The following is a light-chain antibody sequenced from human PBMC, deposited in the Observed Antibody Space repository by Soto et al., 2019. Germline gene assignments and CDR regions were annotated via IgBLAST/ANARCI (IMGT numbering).Light chain of an antibody. V-gene: IGKV3-15*01. CDR3: QQYNNWPGT. J-gene: IGKJ1*01. Sequence: EIVMTQSPATLSVSPGERATLSCRASQSVSSKLAWYQQKPGQAPRLLFYGASTRATGIPARFSGSGSGTEFTLTISSLQSEDFAVYYCQQYNNWPGTFGQGTKVEI. CDR2: GAS. CDR1: QSVSSK.